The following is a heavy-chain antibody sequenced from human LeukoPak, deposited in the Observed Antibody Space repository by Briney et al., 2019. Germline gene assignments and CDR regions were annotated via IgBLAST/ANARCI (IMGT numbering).Heavy chain of an antibody. V-gene: IGHV4-59*01. Sequence: SETLSLTCTVSGGSISSYYWSWIRQPPGKGLEWIGYIYYSGSTNYNPSLKSRVTISVDTSKRQFSLKLSSVTAADTAVYYCAREPPPGDAFDIWGQGTMVTVSS. CDR3: AREPPPGDAFDI. CDR2: IYYSGST. CDR1: GGSISSYY. J-gene: IGHJ3*02.